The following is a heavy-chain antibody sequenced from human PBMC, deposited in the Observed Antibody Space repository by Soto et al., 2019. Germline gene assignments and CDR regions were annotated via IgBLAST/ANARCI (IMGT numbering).Heavy chain of an antibody. V-gene: IGHV3-13*01. CDR3: ARLGGATSSYYHYGMDV. J-gene: IGHJ6*02. D-gene: IGHD1-26*01. CDR2: IDTAGDK. CDR1: GFTFRSYD. Sequence: EVQLVESGGGLVQPGGSLRLSCAASGFTFRSYDMPWVRQATGKGLEWVSRIDTAGDKYYPGSVKGRFTISRENAKNSLYLQTNSVRARDTTVDYCARLGGATSSYYHYGMDVWGQVTTVTVSS.